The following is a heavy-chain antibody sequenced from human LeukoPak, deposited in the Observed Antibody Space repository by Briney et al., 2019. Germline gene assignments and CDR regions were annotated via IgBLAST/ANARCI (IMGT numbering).Heavy chain of an antibody. Sequence: SETLSLTCAVYGGSFSGYYWSWIRQPPGKGLEWIGEINHSGSTNYNPSLKSRVTISVGTSKNQFSLKLSSVTAADTAVYYCARVRITMVRGVTMHYGMDVWGQGTTVTVSS. D-gene: IGHD3-10*01. V-gene: IGHV4-34*01. CDR3: ARVRITMVRGVTMHYGMDV. CDR2: INHSGST. J-gene: IGHJ6*02. CDR1: GGSFSGYY.